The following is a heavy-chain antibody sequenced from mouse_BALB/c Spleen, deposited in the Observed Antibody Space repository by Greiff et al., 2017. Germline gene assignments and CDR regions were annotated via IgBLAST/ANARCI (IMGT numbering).Heavy chain of an antibody. D-gene: IGHD1-1*01. J-gene: IGHJ2*01. CDR2: IDPANGNT. V-gene: IGHV14-3*02. Sequence: EVQLQQSGAELVKPGASVKLSCTASGFNIKDTYMHWVKQRPEQGLEWIGRIDPANGNTKYDPKFQGKATITADTSSNTAYLQLSSLTSEDTAVYYCARMGYYGSSYRDYWGQGTTLTVSS. CDR1: GFNIKDTY. CDR3: ARMGYYGSSYRDY.